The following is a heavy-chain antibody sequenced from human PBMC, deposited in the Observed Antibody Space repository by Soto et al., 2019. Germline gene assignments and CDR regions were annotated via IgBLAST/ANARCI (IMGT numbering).Heavy chain of an antibody. D-gene: IGHD3-10*01. Sequence: TLSLTCAASGGSISSGGYSWSWIRQPQGKSLEWIGYIYHSGSTYYNPSLTSRVTISVDTSTNQFSLKLSSVTAADTAVYYRPSFRSSWGRGTLVVVSS. CDR3: PSFRSS. J-gene: IGHJ5*02. CDR2: IYHSGST. CDR1: GGSISSGGYS. V-gene: IGHV4-30-2*01.